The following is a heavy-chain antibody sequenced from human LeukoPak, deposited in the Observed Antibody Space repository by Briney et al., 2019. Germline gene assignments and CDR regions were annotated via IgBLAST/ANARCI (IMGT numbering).Heavy chain of an antibody. J-gene: IGHJ5*02. CDR3: ARDGESGWFDP. CDR2: IIPIFGIA. CDR1: GGTFSSYA. Sequence: ASVKVPCKASGGTFSSYAISWVRQAPGQGLEWMGRIIPIFGIANYAQKFQGRVTITADKSTSTAYMELSSLRSEDTAVYYCARDGESGWFDPWGQGTLVTVSS. D-gene: IGHD3-3*01. V-gene: IGHV1-69*04.